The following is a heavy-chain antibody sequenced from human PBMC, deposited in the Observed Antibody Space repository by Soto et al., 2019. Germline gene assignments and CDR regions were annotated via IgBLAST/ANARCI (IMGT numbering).Heavy chain of an antibody. J-gene: IGHJ4*02. V-gene: IGHV3-23*01. CDR3: AKTTFYHGSGSYFPFDY. CDR2: ISNSGGNT. D-gene: IGHD3-10*01. CDR1: GFTFSNYG. Sequence: EVRLLDSGGDLVQPGGSLRLSCAASGFTFSNYGMTWFRRTPGNGLEWVSSISNSGGNTYYADSVKGRFTISRDNSKNTLYLQMNSLRADDTAAYYCAKTTFYHGSGSYFPFDYWGQGTMVTVSS.